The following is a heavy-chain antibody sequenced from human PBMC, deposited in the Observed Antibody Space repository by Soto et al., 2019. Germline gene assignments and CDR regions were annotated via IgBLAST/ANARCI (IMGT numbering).Heavy chain of an antibody. V-gene: IGHV4-30-4*01. J-gene: IGHJ4*02. CDR2: IYHGGST. D-gene: IGHD7-27*01. Sequence: QVQLQESGPGLVRPSQTLSLTCTVSGDSISSGDSCWSWIRQPPDKGLEWIGHIYHGGSTYNNPSLKSRVTISVGTSKPQFSLKLSSVSAADTAVYYCASGPSGDKVDYWGQGTLVTVSS. CDR1: GDSISSGDSC. CDR3: ASGPSGDKVDY.